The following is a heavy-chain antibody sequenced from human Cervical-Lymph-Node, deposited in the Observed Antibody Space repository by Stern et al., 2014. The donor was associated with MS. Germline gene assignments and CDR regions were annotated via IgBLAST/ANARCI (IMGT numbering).Heavy chain of an antibody. D-gene: IGHD4-17*01. CDR3: ARDYGDYAFDY. J-gene: IGHJ4*02. CDR1: GYSFTAHW. Sequence: DVQLVESGAEVKKPGESLKISCKGSGYSFTAHWIAWVRQMPRKGLEWMGIIYPGVSYTRSSPSFQGQVTISADKSISAAYLQWSSLKASDTAMYYCARDYGDYAFDYGGQGTLVTVSS. CDR2: IYPGVSYT. V-gene: IGHV5-51*01.